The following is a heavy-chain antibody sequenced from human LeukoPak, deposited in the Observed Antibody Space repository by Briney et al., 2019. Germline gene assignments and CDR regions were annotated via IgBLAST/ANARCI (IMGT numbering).Heavy chain of an antibody. J-gene: IGHJ3*02. Sequence: ASVNVSCKASGYTFTSYYMHWVRQAPGQGLEWMGVINPSGGNTNYAQKFQGRVTMTRDTSTSTVYMELSSLRSEDTAVYYCARDRDWGRLDAFDIWGQGTMVTVSS. V-gene: IGHV1-46*01. CDR3: ARDRDWGRLDAFDI. CDR1: GYTFTSYY. CDR2: INPSGGNT. D-gene: IGHD2-21*02.